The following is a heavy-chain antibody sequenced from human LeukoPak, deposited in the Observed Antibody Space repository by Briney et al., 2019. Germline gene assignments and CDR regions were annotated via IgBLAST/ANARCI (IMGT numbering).Heavy chain of an antibody. CDR2: MNPNSGNT. D-gene: IGHD6-19*01. J-gene: IGHJ4*02. Sequence: ASVKVSCKASGYTFTSYDINWVRQATGQGLEWMGWMNPNSGNTGYAQKFQGRVTITRNTSISTAYMELSSLRSEDTAVYYCARGPLAVAGCSFDYWGQGTLVTVSS. V-gene: IGHV1-8*03. CDR3: ARGPLAVAGCSFDY. CDR1: GYTFTSYD.